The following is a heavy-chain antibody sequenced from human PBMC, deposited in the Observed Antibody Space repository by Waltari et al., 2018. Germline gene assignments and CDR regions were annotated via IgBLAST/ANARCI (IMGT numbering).Heavy chain of an antibody. CDR2: ISGSGGST. V-gene: IGHV3-23*01. D-gene: IGHD3-3*01. Sequence: EVQLLESGGGLVQPGGSLRLSCAASGFTFSSYAMSWVRKAPGKGLEWVSAISGSGGSTYYADSVKGRFTISRDNSKNTLYLQMNSLRAEDTAVYYCAKDYDFWSGPRGMDVWGQGTTVTVSS. J-gene: IGHJ6*02. CDR1: GFTFSSYA. CDR3: AKDYDFWSGPRGMDV.